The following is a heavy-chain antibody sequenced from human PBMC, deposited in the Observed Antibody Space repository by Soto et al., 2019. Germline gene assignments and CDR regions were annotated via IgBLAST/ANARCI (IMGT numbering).Heavy chain of an antibody. CDR1: GYTFTSYG. CDR2: ISAYNGNT. V-gene: IGHV1-18*04. J-gene: IGHJ5*02. CDR3: VLGLGERKPTAVAP. D-gene: IGHD3-10*01. Sequence: GPSVKVSCKASGYTFTSYGIIWVRQAPGQGLEWMGWISAYNGNTNYAQKLQGRVTMTTDTSTSTAYMELRSLRSDDTAVYYCVLGLGERKPTAVAPWGQGTLVT.